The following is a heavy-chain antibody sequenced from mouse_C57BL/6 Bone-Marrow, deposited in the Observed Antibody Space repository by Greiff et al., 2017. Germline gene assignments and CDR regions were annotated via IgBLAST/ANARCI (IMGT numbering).Heavy chain of an antibody. J-gene: IGHJ3*01. Sequence: EVKLMESGGGLVKPGGSLKLSCAASRFTFSDYGMHWVRQAPEKGLEWVAYISSGSSTIYYADTVKGRFTISRDNAKNTLFLQMTSLRSEDTAMYYCARHDYDFPAWFAYWGQGTLVTVSA. CDR2: ISSGSSTI. CDR1: RFTFSDYG. D-gene: IGHD2-4*01. V-gene: IGHV5-17*01. CDR3: ARHDYDFPAWFAY.